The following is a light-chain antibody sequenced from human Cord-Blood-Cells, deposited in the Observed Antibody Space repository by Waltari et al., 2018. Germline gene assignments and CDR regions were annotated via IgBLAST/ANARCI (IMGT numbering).Light chain of an antibody. CDR2: LGS. Sequence: EILMTQSPLYLPVTPGEPASSYCRSSQSLLHSNGYNYLDWYLQKPGQSPQLLIYLGSNRASGVPDRFSGSGSGTDFTLKISRVEAEDVGVYYCMQALQTPWTFGQGTKVEIK. CDR1: QSLLHSNGYNY. J-gene: IGKJ1*01. V-gene: IGKV2-28*01. CDR3: MQALQTPWT.